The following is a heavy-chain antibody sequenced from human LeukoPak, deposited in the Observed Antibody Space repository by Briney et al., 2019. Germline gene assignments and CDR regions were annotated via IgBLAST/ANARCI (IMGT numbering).Heavy chain of an antibody. CDR2: IIPIFGIA. CDR3: ARGPITMIDVGADWFDP. D-gene: IGHD3-22*01. V-gene: IGHV1-69*04. J-gene: IGHJ5*02. Sequence: ASVKVSCKASGGTFSSYAISWVRQAPGQGLEWMGRIIPIFGIANYAQKFQGRVTITADKSTSTAYMEVSSLRSEDTAVYYCARGPITMIDVGADWFDPWGQGTLVTVSS. CDR1: GGTFSSYA.